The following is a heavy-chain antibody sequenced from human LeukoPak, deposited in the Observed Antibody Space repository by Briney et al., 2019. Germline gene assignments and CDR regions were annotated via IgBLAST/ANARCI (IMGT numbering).Heavy chain of an antibody. CDR1: GVSISSNSQY. V-gene: IGHV4-39*01. Sequence: SETLSLTCTVSGVSISSNSQYWAWIRQPPGKGLEWLGTISYSGSTHYNPSLKSRVTISLDTTKNQFSLKLSSMTAAGTAVYYCARNPGTSTLDYWGQGTLVTVSS. CDR3: ARNPGTSTLDY. CDR2: ISYSGST. J-gene: IGHJ4*02. D-gene: IGHD5/OR15-5a*01.